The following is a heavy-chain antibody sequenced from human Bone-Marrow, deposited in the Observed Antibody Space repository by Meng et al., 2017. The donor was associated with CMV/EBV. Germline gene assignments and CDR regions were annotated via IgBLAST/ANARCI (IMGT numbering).Heavy chain of an antibody. V-gene: IGHV4-59*01. CDR1: GGSISSYY. D-gene: IGHD1-26*01. CDR2: IYYSGST. Sequence: SETLSLTCTVSGGSISSYYWSWIRQPPGKGLEWIGYIYYSGSTNYNPSLKSRVTISVDMSKNQFSLKLSSVTAADTAVYYCARARSGGRYYYGMDVWGQGTTVTGYS. J-gene: IGHJ6*01. CDR3: ARARSGGRYYYGMDV.